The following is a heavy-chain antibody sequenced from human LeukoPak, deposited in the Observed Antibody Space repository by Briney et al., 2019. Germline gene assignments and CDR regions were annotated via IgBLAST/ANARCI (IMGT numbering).Heavy chain of an antibody. V-gene: IGHV3-48*04. D-gene: IGHD4-17*01. CDR2: INSGSTIK. CDR3: TRDADGNFDY. J-gene: IGHJ4*02. CDR1: GFTFSPYS. Sequence: GSLRLSCVASGFTFSPYSMNWVRQVPGKGLEWASYINSGSTIKHYADSVWGRFTISRDDAENALYLNMNSLTAEDTAVYYCTRDADGNFDYWGQGTLVTVSS.